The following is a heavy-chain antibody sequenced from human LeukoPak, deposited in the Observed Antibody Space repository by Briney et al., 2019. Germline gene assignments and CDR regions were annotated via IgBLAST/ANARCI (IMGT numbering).Heavy chain of an antibody. D-gene: IGHD3-16*01. V-gene: IGHV3-21*04. CDR2: ISSSSSYI. CDR1: GFTFSSYS. J-gene: IGHJ4*02. Sequence: GGSLRLSCAASGFTFSSYSMNWVRQAPGKGLEWVSSISSSSSYIYYADSLKGRFTISRDDAKNSLYLQMDSLRAEDTAVYYCAKLPEGEWHFDYWGQGTLVTVSS. CDR3: AKLPEGEWHFDY.